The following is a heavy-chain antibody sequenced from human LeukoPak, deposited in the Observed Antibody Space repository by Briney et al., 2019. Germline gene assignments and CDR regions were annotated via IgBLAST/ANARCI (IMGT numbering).Heavy chain of an antibody. CDR1: GFTFSSYA. V-gene: IGHV3-30*01. Sequence: GRSLRLSCAASGFTFSSYAMHWVRQAPGKGLEWVVVISYDGSNKYYADSVRGRFTISRDNSKSTLYLQMNSLRAEDTAVYYCAREERTFGVVIDYWGQGTLVTVSS. J-gene: IGHJ4*02. CDR2: ISYDGSNK. CDR3: AREERTFGVVIDY. D-gene: IGHD3-3*01.